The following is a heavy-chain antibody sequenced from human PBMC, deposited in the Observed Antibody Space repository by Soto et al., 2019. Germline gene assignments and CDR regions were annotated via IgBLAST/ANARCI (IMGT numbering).Heavy chain of an antibody. Sequence: GGSLRLSCAASGFTFSSYGMHWVRQAPGKGLEWVANIKEDGSEKYYADSVKGRFTISRDNAENSLFLQMNSLRADDTAVYYCARDWAYWGQGTLVTVSS. CDR1: GFTFSSYG. CDR3: ARDWAY. J-gene: IGHJ4*02. CDR2: IKEDGSEK. V-gene: IGHV3-7*01. D-gene: IGHD7-27*01.